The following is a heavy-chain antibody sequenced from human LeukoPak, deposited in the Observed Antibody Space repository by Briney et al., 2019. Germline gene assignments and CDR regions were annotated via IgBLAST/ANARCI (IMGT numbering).Heavy chain of an antibody. J-gene: IGHJ5*02. CDR3: ARGKWFDP. Sequence: PSETLSLTCAVYGGSFSGYYWSWVRQPPGKGLEWIGEINHSGSTNYNPSLKSRVTISVDTSKNQFSLKLSSVAAADTAVYYCARGKWFDPWGQGTLVTVSS. CDR2: INHSGST. V-gene: IGHV4-34*01. CDR1: GGSFSGYY.